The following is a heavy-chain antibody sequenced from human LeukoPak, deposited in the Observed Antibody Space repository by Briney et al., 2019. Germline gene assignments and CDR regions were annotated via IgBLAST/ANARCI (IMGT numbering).Heavy chain of an antibody. D-gene: IGHD3-22*01. CDR2: IYFSGST. Sequence: PSETLSLTCTVPRGSISSYDWSWIRQPPGKGLEWIGYIYFSGSTNYNPSLKSRVTMSVDTSKNQFSLKLNSVTAADTAVYYCSRHYYVSAYRLDPWGQGTLVTVSS. J-gene: IGHJ5*02. CDR1: RGSISSYD. CDR3: SRHYYVSAYRLDP. V-gene: IGHV4-59*08.